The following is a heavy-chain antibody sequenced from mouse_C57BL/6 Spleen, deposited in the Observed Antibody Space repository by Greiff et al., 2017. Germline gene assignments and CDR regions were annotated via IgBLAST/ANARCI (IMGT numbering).Heavy chain of an antibody. CDR1: GYTFTDYE. J-gene: IGHJ4*01. CDR2: IDPETGGT. CDR3: TRSHGYDVRDAMDY. D-gene: IGHD2-2*01. Sequence: VQLQQSGAELVRPGASVTLSCKASGYTFTDYEMHWVKQTPVHGLEWIGAIDPETGGTAYNQKFKGKAILTADKSSSTAYMELRSLTSEDSAVYYSTRSHGYDVRDAMDYWGQGTSVTVSS. V-gene: IGHV1-15*01.